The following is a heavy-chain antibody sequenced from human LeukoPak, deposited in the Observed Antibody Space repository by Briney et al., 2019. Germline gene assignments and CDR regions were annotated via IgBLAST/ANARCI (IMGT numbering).Heavy chain of an antibody. D-gene: IGHD2-2*01. V-gene: IGHV3-23*01. CDR3: AKWGVAYCSPTSCFDPST. Sequence: GGSLRLSCAASGFAFGNYDMSWVRQAPGKGLEWVSSISGGATITYYADSVKGRFTVSRNNSYNTLYLQMNSLRADDTAVYYCAKWGVAYCSPTSCFDPSTWGQGTLVTVSP. J-gene: IGHJ5*02. CDR2: ISGGATIT. CDR1: GFAFGNYD.